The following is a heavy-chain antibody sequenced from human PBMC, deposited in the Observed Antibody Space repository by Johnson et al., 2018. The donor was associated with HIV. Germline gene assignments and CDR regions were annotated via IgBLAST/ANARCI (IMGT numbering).Heavy chain of an antibody. D-gene: IGHD5-18*01. Sequence: EVQLVESGGGSVQPGGSLRLSCAASGFTFSSYDMHWVRQATGKGLEWVSAIGTAGDTYYPGSVKGRFTISRENAKNTLYLQMNSLRAEDTAVYYCARAYSYGAFDIWGQGTMVTVSS. J-gene: IGHJ3*02. CDR3: ARAYSYGAFDI. CDR1: GFTFSSYD. CDR2: IGTAGDT. V-gene: IGHV3-13*01.